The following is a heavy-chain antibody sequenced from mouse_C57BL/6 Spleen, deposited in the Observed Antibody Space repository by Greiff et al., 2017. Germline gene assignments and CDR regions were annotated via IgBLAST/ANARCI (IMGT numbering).Heavy chain of an antibody. CDR1: GYSITSGYY. Sequence: VQLNESGPGLVKPSQSLSLTCSVTGYSITSGYYWNWIRQFPGNKLEWMGYISYDGSNKYNPSLKNRIPITRDTSKNQFFLKLNSVTTEDTATYYCARDHDGYYVPFAYWGQGTLVTVAA. CDR3: ARDHDGYYVPFAY. D-gene: IGHD2-3*01. CDR2: ISYDGSN. J-gene: IGHJ3*01. V-gene: IGHV3-6*01.